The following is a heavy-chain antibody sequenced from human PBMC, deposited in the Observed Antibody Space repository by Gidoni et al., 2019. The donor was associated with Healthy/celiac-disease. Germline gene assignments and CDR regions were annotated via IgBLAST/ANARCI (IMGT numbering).Heavy chain of an antibody. CDR1: GGSFSGYY. J-gene: IGHJ4*02. V-gene: IGHV4-34*01. Sequence: QVQLQQWGAGLLKPSETLSLTCAVYGGSFSGYYWSWIRQPPGKGLEWIGEINHSGSTNYNPSLKSRVTISVDTSKNQFSLKLSSVTAADTAVYYCARDRLGALFYWGQGTLVTVSS. D-gene: IGHD1-26*01. CDR2: INHSGST. CDR3: ARDRLGALFY.